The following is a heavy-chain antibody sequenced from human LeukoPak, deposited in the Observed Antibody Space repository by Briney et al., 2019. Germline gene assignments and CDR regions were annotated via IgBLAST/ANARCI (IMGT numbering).Heavy chain of an antibody. J-gene: IGHJ3*02. CDR2: IYSGDST. Sequence: GGSLRLACAASGFTVSNNYMTWVSQAPGKGLEWVSIIYSGDSTYYADSVKGRFAISRDNSKNTLFLQMKSLRAEDTAVYYCARRPYTGYDNAFDIWGQGTMVIVSS. V-gene: IGHV3-66*01. CDR1: GFTVSNNY. CDR3: ARRPYTGYDNAFDI. D-gene: IGHD5-12*01.